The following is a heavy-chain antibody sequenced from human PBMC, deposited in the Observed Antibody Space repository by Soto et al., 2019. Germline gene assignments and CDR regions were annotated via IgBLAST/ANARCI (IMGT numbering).Heavy chain of an antibody. J-gene: IGHJ4*01. CDR1: GFTFSNAW. V-gene: IGHV3-15*07. Sequence: GGSLRLSCAASGFTFSNAWINWVRQAPGKGLEWVGSIKSKTDGGTTDYAAPVKGRFAISRDDSNNMVYLQMNSLKIEDTAVYYCTTDSYSTIIIVRFDYWGHGTLVTVSS. CDR2: IKSKTDGGTT. D-gene: IGHD3-22*01. CDR3: TTDSYSTIIIVRFDY.